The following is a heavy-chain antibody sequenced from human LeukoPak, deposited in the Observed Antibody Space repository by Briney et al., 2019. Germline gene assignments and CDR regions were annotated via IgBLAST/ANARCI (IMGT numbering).Heavy chain of an antibody. CDR2: INHSGST. J-gene: IGHJ4*02. CDR3: ARGRIQLWL. V-gene: IGHV4-34*01. CDR1: GGSFSIYY. Sequence: SETLSLTCAVYGGSFSIYYWSWIRQPPGKGLEWIGEINHSGSTNYNPSLKSRVTISVDTSKNQFSLKLSSVTAAGTAVYYCARGRIQLWLWGQGTLVTVSS. D-gene: IGHD5-18*01.